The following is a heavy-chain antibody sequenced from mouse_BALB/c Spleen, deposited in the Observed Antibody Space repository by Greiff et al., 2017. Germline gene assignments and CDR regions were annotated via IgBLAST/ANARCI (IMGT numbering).Heavy chain of an antibody. CDR1: GYSITSDYA. Sequence: EVHLVESGPGLVKPSQSLSLTCTVTGYSITSDYAWNWIRQFPGNKLEWMGYISYSGSTSYNPSLKSRISITRDTSKNQFFLQLNSVTTEDTATYYCARRGGSSFAYWGQGTLVTVSA. CDR2: ISYSGST. J-gene: IGHJ3*01. D-gene: IGHD1-1*01. V-gene: IGHV3-2*02. CDR3: ARRGGSSFAY.